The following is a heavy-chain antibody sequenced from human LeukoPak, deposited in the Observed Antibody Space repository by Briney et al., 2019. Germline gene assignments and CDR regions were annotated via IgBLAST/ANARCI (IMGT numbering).Heavy chain of an antibody. CDR2: ISGSNT. D-gene: IGHD3-10*01. CDR3: ARTPYLYFGSGSYQFDY. CDR1: GFTFSSYW. J-gene: IGHJ4*02. Sequence: PGGSLRLSCAASGFTFSSYWMNWVRQAPGKGLEWVSGISGSNTYYADSVKGRFTISRDNSKNTLYLRMNSLRAEDTAVYFCARTPYLYFGSGSYQFDYWGQGTLVTVSS. V-gene: IGHV3-23*01.